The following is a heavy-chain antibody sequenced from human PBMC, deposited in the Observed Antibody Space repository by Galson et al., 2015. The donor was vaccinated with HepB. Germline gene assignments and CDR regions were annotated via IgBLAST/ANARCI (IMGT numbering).Heavy chain of an antibody. CDR3: ARAPWELLPWFDP. V-gene: IGHV7-4-1*02. J-gene: IGHJ5*02. Sequence: SVKVSCKASGGTFSSYTISWVRQAPGQGLEWMGWINTNTGNPTYAQGFTGRFVFSLDTSVSTAYLQISSLKAEDTAVYYCARAPWELLPWFDPWGQGTLVTVSS. CDR2: INTNTGNP. D-gene: IGHD1-26*01. CDR1: GGTFSSYT.